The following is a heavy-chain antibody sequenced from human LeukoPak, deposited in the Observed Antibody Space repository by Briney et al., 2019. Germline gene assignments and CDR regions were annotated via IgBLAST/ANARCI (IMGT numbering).Heavy chain of an antibody. J-gene: IGHJ4*02. D-gene: IGHD3-22*01. CDR3: ARAAGLSYYDSSGYCFDY. Sequence: GGSLRLSCAASGFTFSSFWMSWVRQAPGKGLEWVANIKHDGRVQYHLDSVKGRFTVSRDNAKNSLYLQMNSLRAEDTAVYYCARAAGLSYYDSSGYCFDYWGQGTLVTVSS. V-gene: IGHV3-7*03. CDR1: GFTFSSFW. CDR2: IKHDGRVQ.